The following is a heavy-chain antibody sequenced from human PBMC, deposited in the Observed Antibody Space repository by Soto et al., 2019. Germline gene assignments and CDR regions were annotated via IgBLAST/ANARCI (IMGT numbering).Heavy chain of an antibody. Sequence: GESLKISCKASGSSFAGYWITWVRQKPGKGLEWMGRIDPSDSQTYYSPSFRGHVTISVTKSITTVFLQWSGLRASDTAMYYCARQIYDSDTGPNFQYYFDSWGQGTPVTVSS. D-gene: IGHD3-22*01. CDR2: IDPSDSQT. V-gene: IGHV5-10-1*01. CDR1: GSSFAGYW. J-gene: IGHJ4*02. CDR3: ARQIYDSDTGPNFQYYFDS.